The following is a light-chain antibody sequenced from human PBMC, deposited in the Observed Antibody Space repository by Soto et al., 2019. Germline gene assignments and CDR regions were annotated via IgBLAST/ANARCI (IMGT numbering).Light chain of an antibody. V-gene: IGKV1-5*03. CDR3: QHYTSYSEA. J-gene: IGKJ1*01. Sequence: DIQMTQSPSTLSGSVGDRVTITCRASQTISSWLAWYQQKPGKAPKLLIYKASTLKSGVPTRFRGSGSGTEFTLTISSLQPDDFATYYCQHYTSYSEAFGQGTKVELK. CDR1: QTISSW. CDR2: KAS.